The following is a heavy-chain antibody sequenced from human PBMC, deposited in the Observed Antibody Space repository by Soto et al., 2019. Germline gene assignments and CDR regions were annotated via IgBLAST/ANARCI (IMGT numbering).Heavy chain of an antibody. CDR2: ISYDGSNK. V-gene: IGHV3-30*03. CDR1: GFTFSSYG. CDR3: RGVINYYGMDV. Sequence: GGSLRLSCAASGFTFSSYGMHWVRQAPGKGLEWVAVISYDGSNKYYADSVKGRFTISRDNSKNTLYLQMNSLRAEDTAVYYARGVINYYGMDVWGQGTTVTVS. D-gene: IGHD3-10*01. J-gene: IGHJ6*02.